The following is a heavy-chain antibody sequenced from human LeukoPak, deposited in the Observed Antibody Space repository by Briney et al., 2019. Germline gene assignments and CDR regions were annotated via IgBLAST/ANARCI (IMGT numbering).Heavy chain of an antibody. CDR3: TRGYDFVSGYLGMDV. CDR2: IRSKAYGGTT. Sequence: QPGGSLRLSCTASGFTFGDYAMIWVRQAPGKGLESVGFIRSKAYGGTTEYAASVKGRFTISRDDSKSIAYLEMNSLKSEDTAVYHCTRGYDFVSGYLGMDVWGQGTTVTASS. V-gene: IGHV3-49*04. CDR1: GFTFGDYA. D-gene: IGHD3-3*01. J-gene: IGHJ6*02.